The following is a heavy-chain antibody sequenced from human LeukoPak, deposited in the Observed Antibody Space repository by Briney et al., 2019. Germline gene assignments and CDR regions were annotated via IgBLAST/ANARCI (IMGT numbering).Heavy chain of an antibody. CDR1: GFTFRSSG. J-gene: IGHJ4*02. D-gene: IGHD3-22*01. V-gene: IGHV3-30*03. CDR2: ISFDGNKK. CDR3: ARDRNYYDSSGYHRVDY. Sequence: GGSLRLSCVASGFTFRSSGIHWVRQAPGKGLEWVTVISFDGNKKYYIDSVKGRFTISRDNAKNSLYLQMNSLRAEDTAVYYCARDRNYYDSSGYHRVDYWGQGTLVTVSS.